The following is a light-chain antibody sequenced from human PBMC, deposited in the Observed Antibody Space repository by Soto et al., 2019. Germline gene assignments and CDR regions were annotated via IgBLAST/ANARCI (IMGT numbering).Light chain of an antibody. V-gene: IGKV1-9*01. Sequence: DIQLTQSPSFLSASVGDRGTITWRASQGISSYLAWYQQKPGKAPKLLIFAASTLQNGVPSRFSGSGSGTEFTLTISSLQPEDFATYYCLHLNSYSPDTFGPGTKVDIK. CDR1: QGISSY. CDR2: AAS. CDR3: LHLNSYSPDT. J-gene: IGKJ3*01.